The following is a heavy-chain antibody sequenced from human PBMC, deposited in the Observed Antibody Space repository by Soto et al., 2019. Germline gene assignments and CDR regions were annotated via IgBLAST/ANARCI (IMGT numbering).Heavy chain of an antibody. CDR3: AKVAVIFYYDYMDV. CDR1: GFTFSSYG. D-gene: IGHD2-15*01. V-gene: IGHV3-30*18. CDR2: ISYDGSNK. Sequence: QVQLVESGGGVVQPGRSLRLSCAASGFTFSSYGMHWVRQAPGKGLEWVAVISYDGSNKYYADSVKGRFTISRDNSKNTLYLQMNSLRAEDTAVYYCAKVAVIFYYDYMDVWGKGTTVTVSS. J-gene: IGHJ6*03.